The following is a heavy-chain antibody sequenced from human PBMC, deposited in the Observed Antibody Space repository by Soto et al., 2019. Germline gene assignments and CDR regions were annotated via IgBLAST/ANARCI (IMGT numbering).Heavy chain of an antibody. CDR2: ISAYNGNT. D-gene: IGHD3-3*01. CDR1: GYTFTSYG. Sequence: VASVKVSCKASGYTFTSYGISWVRQAPGQGLEWMGWISAYNGNTNYAQKLQGRVTMTTDTSTSTAYMELRSLRSDDTAVYYCARSFLEWLLLSGKDWFDPWGQGTLVTVSS. CDR3: ARSFLEWLLLSGKDWFDP. J-gene: IGHJ5*02. V-gene: IGHV1-18*01.